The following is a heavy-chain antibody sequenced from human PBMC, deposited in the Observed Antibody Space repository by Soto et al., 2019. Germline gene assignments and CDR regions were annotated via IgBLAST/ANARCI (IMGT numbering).Heavy chain of an antibody. CDR3: ARTKSLHGSGSYYDY. J-gene: IGHJ4*02. V-gene: IGHV5-51*01. Sequence: GESLKISCKGSGYSFTSYWIGWVRQMPGKGLEWMGIIYPGDSDTRYSPSFQGQVTISADKSISTAYLQWSSLKASDTATYYCARTKSLHGSGSYYDYWGQGTLVTVSS. CDR1: GYSFTSYW. D-gene: IGHD3-10*01. CDR2: IYPGDSDT.